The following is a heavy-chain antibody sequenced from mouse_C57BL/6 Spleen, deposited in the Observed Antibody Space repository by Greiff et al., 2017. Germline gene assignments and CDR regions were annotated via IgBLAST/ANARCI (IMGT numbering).Heavy chain of an antibody. CDR2: INPSNGGT. V-gene: IGHV1-53*01. D-gene: IGHD1-1*01. CDR1: GYTFTSYW. Sequence: QVQLQQPGTELVKPGASVKLSCKASGYTFTSYWMHWVKQRPGQGLEWIGNINPSNGGTTSNEKFTCKATLTLSKSSSTAHMQLSILTSEDSAVYYCAREDYYDSSYVWFAYWGQGTLVTVSA. J-gene: IGHJ3*01. CDR3: AREDYYDSSYVWFAY.